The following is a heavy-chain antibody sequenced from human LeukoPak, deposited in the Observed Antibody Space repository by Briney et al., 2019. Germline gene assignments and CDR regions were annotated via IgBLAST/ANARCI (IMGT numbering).Heavy chain of an antibody. CDR2: IIPILGTA. Sequence: SVKVSCKASGGTFSSYAISWVRQAPGQGLEWMGGIIPILGTANYAQKFQGRVTITTDESTSTAYMELSSLRSEDTAVYYCARGLLVHKRHYYYYYMDVWGKGTTVTVSS. D-gene: IGHD2-21*01. J-gene: IGHJ6*03. CDR3: ARGLLVHKRHYYYYYMDV. CDR1: GGTFSSYA. V-gene: IGHV1-69*05.